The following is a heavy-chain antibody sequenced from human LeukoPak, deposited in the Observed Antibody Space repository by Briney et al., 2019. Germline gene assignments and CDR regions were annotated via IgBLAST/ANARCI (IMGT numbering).Heavy chain of an antibody. V-gene: IGHV1-69*01. D-gene: IGHD3-22*01. CDR1: GGTFTSYA. Sequence: ASVKVSCKASGGTFTSYAISWVRQAPGQGLEWMGGIIPIFGTANYAQKFQGRVTLTADESTSTAYMEMSSLRSEDTAVYYCATTTYYYDKDAFDIWGQGTMVTVSS. CDR2: IIPIFGTA. CDR3: ATTTYYYDKDAFDI. J-gene: IGHJ3*02.